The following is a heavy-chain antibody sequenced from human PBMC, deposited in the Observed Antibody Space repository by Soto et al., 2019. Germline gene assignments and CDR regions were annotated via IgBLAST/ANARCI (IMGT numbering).Heavy chain of an antibody. D-gene: IGHD1-20*01. CDR2: INHSGST. CDR3: ARGRITGTFYYYYGMDV. V-gene: IGHV4-34*01. J-gene: IGHJ6*02. Sequence: ASETLSLTCAVYGGSFSGYYWSWIRQPPGKGLEWIGEINHSGSTNYNPSLKSRVTISVDTSKNQFSLKLSSVTAADTAVYYCARGRITGTFYYYYGMDVWGQGTTVTVSS. CDR1: GGSFSGYY.